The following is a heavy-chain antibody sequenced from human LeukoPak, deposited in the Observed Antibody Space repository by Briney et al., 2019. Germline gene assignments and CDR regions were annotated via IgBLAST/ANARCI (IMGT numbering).Heavy chain of an antibody. CDR1: GYTFTGYY. V-gene: IGHV1-2*02. CDR3: AGGITTRHFYYGMDV. CDR2: INPNSGGT. D-gene: IGHD3-22*01. Sequence: EASVKVSCKASGYTFTGYYIHWVRQAPGQGLEWMGWINPNSGGTNYAQKFQGRVTMTRDTSISTAYMELSRLRSDDAAVYSCAGGITTRHFYYGMDVWGQGTTVTVSS. J-gene: IGHJ6*02.